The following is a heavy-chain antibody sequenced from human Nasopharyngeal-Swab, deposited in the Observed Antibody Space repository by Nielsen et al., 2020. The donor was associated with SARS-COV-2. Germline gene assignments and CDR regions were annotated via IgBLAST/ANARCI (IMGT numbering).Heavy chain of an antibody. CDR3: ARQGPHYYYYGMDV. CDR2: INSDGSST. J-gene: IGHJ6*02. V-gene: IGHV3-74*01. CDR1: GFTFSSYW. Sequence: GGSLRLSCAASGFTFSSYWMHWVRQAPGKGLVWVSRINSDGSSTSYADSVKGRFTISRDNAKNTLYLQMNSLRAEDTAVYYCARQGPHYYYYGMDVWGQGTTVTVSS.